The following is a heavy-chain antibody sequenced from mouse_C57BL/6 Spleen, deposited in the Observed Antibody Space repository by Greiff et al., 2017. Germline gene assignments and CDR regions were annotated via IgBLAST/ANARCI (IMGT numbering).Heavy chain of an antibody. V-gene: IGHV1-64*01. D-gene: IGHD4-1*01. CDR1: GYTFTSYW. Sequence: VQLQQPGAELVKPGASVKLSCKASGYTFTSYWMHWVKQRPGQGLEWIGMIHPNSGSTKYNEKFKSKATLTVDKSSSTAYMQLSSLTSEDSAVYYWARAELGRDDYWGQGTTLTVSS. J-gene: IGHJ2*01. CDR2: IHPNSGST. CDR3: ARAELGRDDY.